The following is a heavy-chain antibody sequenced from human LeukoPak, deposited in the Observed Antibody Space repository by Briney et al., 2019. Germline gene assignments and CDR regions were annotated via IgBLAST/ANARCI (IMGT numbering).Heavy chain of an antibody. D-gene: IGHD1-7*01. V-gene: IGHV3-11*04. Sequence: PGGSLRLSCAASGFTFSDYYMSWIRQAPGKGLEWVSYISSSGSTIYYADSVKGRSTISRDNDKNSLYLQMNSLRAEDTAVYYYARDDWNYVYGFDPWGQGTLVTVSS. CDR1: GFTFSDYY. CDR2: ISSSGSTI. J-gene: IGHJ5*02. CDR3: ARDDWNYVYGFDP.